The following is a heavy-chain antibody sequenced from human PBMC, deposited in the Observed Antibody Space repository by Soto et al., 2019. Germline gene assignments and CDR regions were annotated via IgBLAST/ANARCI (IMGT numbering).Heavy chain of an antibody. CDR3: ARVETYYYDSSGYFDY. J-gene: IGHJ4*02. V-gene: IGHV1-69*13. D-gene: IGHD3-22*01. CDR2: IIPIFGTA. Sequence: SVKVSCKASGGTFSSYAISWVRQAPGQGLEWMGGIIPIFGTANYAQKFQGRVTITADESKSTAYMELRSLRSEDTAVYYWARVETYYYDSSGYFDYWGQGTLVTVSS. CDR1: GGTFSSYA.